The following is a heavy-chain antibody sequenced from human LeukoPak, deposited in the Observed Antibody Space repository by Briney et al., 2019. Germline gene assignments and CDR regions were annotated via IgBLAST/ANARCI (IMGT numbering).Heavy chain of an antibody. D-gene: IGHD2-15*01. CDR3: ARAFRYCSGGTCYHHDAFDI. CDR2: INTDGSTI. CDR1: GLPFSSYW. Sequence: GGSLVLSCAASGLPFSSYWMHWVRQAPGKGLVWVSRINTDGSTITYADSVKGRFTISRDNSKNTLYLQMNSLRVEDTAIYYCARAFRYCSGGTCYHHDAFDIWGQGTMVTVSS. V-gene: IGHV3-74*01. J-gene: IGHJ3*02.